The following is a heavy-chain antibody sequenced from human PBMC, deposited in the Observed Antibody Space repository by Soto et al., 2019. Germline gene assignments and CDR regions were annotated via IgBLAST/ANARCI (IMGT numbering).Heavy chain of an antibody. CDR3: ARVRQGCSANNCYFDP. D-gene: IGHD1-1*01. Sequence: QVHLQESGPGLVAPSGTLSLTCTLSGGSVRAPDWWNWVRQSPDKGLEWIAEVRISGHSNYNPSLRSRVSVSIASSKNQFYLNLNSVTAADTAIYYCARVRQGCSANNCYFDPWGQGTQVTISS. CDR1: GGSVRAPDW. J-gene: IGHJ5*01. CDR2: VRISGHS. V-gene: IGHV4-4*02.